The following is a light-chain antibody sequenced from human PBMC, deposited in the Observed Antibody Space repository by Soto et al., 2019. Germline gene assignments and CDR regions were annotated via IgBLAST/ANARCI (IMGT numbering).Light chain of an antibody. V-gene: IGKV3-20*01. Sequence: ESVLTESPGTLSLSPGEIATLSCRASQSVSSSYLAWYQQKPGQAPRLRIYGASSRATGISDRFSGSGSGTDFTLTISSREAEDFAVYYCQQYGSSRPNTFGQGNKLEIK. CDR2: GAS. J-gene: IGKJ2*01. CDR1: QSVSSSY. CDR3: QQYGSSRPNT.